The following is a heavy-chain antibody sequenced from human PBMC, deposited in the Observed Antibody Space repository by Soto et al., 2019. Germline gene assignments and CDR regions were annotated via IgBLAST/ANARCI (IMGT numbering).Heavy chain of an antibody. V-gene: IGHV4-39*01. CDR1: GGSISSSSYY. CDR2: IYYSGST. D-gene: IGHD3-9*01. Sequence: PSETLSLTCTVSGGSISSSSYYWGWIRQPPGKGLEWIGSIYYSGSTYYNPSLKSRVTISVDTSKNQFSLKLSSVTAADTAVYFCLRLIERYFDWLKNYYYMDVWGKGTTVTVSS. J-gene: IGHJ6*03. CDR3: LRLIERYFDWLKNYYYMDV.